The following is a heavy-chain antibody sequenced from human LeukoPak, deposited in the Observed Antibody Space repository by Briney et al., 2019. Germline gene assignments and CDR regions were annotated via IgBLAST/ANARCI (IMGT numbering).Heavy chain of an antibody. CDR1: GGSISSYY. J-gene: IGHJ4*02. D-gene: IGHD1-26*01. CDR2: IYYSGST. V-gene: IGHV4-59*01. Sequence: SETLSLTCTVSGGSISSYYWSWMRQPPGKGLEWIGYIYYSGSTNYNPSLKSRVTISVDTSKNQFSLKLSSVTAADTAVYYCARGVRVGATGGFDYWGQGTLVTVSS. CDR3: ARGVRVGATGGFDY.